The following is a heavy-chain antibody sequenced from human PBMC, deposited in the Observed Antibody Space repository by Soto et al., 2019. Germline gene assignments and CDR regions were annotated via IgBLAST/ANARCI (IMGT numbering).Heavy chain of an antibody. V-gene: IGHV3-74*01. J-gene: IGHJ5*02. CDR2: ISSGGTYT. CDR3: ARTFVDGMAGFGP. CDR1: GFTFSSYW. Sequence: GGSLRLSCAASGFTFSSYWMHWVRQAPGKGLVWVSRISSGGTYTNYADSVKGRFTISRDSARNTLFLQMNYLTGEDTAVYYCARTFVDGMAGFGPWGQGTLVTVSS. D-gene: IGHD2-15*01.